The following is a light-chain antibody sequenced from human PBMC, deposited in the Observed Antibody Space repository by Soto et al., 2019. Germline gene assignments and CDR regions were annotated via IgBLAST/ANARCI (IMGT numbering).Light chain of an antibody. CDR3: QTWGTGIRV. CDR2: INSDGSH. J-gene: IGLJ2*01. CDR1: SGHSSYA. V-gene: IGLV4-69*01. Sequence: QLVLTQSPSASASLGASVKLTCTLSSGHSSYAIAWHQQQPEKGPRYLMKINSDGSHSKGDGIPDRFSGFRSGAERSLTISSLQSEDEADYYCQTWGTGIRVFGGGTKLTVL.